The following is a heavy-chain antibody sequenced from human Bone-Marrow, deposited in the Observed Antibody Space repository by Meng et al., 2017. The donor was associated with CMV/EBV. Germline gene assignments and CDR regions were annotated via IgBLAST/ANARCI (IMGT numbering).Heavy chain of an antibody. Sequence: SETLSLTCAVYGGSFSGYYWSWIRQPPGKGLEWIGEINHSGSTNYNPSLKSRVTISVDTSKNQFSLKLSSVTAADTAVYYCAKKYDFWSGYYDYWGQGTLVTVSS. V-gene: IGHV4-34*01. CDR3: AKKYDFWSGYYDY. CDR1: GGSFSGYY. D-gene: IGHD3-3*01. J-gene: IGHJ4*02. CDR2: INHSGST.